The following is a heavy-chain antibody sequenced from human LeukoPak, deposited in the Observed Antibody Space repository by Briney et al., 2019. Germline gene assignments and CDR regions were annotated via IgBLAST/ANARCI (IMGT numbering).Heavy chain of an antibody. J-gene: IGHJ4*02. CDR1: GFTVSSNY. CDR3: ARYVSI. Sequence: GGSLRLSCTASGFTVSSNYMSWVRQAPGKGLEWVSIIYSGGSTNYADSVKGRFTISRDNSKNTLSLQMNSLRAEDTAVYYCARYVSIGGQGTLVTVSS. CDR2: IYSGGST. V-gene: IGHV3-66*01. D-gene: IGHD3-16*01.